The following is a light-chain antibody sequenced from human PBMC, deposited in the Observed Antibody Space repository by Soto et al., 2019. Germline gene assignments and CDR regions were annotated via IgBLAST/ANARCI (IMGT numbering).Light chain of an antibody. Sequence: QTVLSQPPSVSGAPGQRGNVSCTGTSSNIGAGYAVHLYQQLPRAAPKLLIYENTKRTLGVADRNSLSNFGTSAALVITGLQAEDEADYYWQSFDTSCDRVFGTGTKVTVL. V-gene: IGLV1-40*01. CDR2: ENT. J-gene: IGLJ1*01. CDR1: SSNIGAGYA. CDR3: QSFDTSCDRV.